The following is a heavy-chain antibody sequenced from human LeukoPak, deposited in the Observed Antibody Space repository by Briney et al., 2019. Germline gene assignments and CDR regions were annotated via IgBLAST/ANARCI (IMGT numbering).Heavy chain of an antibody. CDR2: ITGSGSTR. V-gene: IGHV3-23*01. D-gene: IGHD6-19*01. CDR3: AKGLRPYSSGWYGDY. Sequence: GESLTLSCAASGFTFSSYAMTWVRQAPGKGLEWVSAITGSGSTRFYADSVKGRFTISRDNSKSTLYLQMNSLRAEDTAVYYCAKGLRPYSSGWYGDYWGLGTLVTVSS. J-gene: IGHJ4*02. CDR1: GFTFSSYA.